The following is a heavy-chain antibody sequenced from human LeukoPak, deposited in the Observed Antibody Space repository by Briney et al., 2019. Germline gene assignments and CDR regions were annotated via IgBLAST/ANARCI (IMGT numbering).Heavy chain of an antibody. CDR2: ISSSGSTI. J-gene: IGHJ6*02. D-gene: IGHD4-17*01. V-gene: IGHV3-48*03. CDR3: ARESEREGDYGDYPTPGHYYYGMDV. CDR1: GFTFSSYE. Sequence: GGSLRLSCAASGFTFSSYEMNWVRQAPGKGLEWVSYISSSGSTIYYADSVKGRFTISRDNAKNSLYLQMNSLRAEDTAVYYCARESEREGDYGDYPTPGHYYYGMDVWGQGTTVTVSS.